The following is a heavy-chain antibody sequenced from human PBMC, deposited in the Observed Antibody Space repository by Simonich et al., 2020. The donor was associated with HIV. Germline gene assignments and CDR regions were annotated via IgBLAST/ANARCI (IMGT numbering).Heavy chain of an antibody. CDR1: GYTFTAYY. D-gene: IGHD3-3*01. CDR3: ARGQFGVVVNPNWFDP. V-gene: IGHV1-2*06. J-gene: IGHJ5*02. Sequence: QVQLVQSGAEVKKPGASVKVSCKASGYTFTAYYIHWVRQAPGQGLVWMGRNNPTSGGTNYAQKCKGRVTITADESTSTVYMDLRSLRSEDTAMYYCARGQFGVVVNPNWFDPWGQGTLVTVSS. CDR2: NNPTSGGT.